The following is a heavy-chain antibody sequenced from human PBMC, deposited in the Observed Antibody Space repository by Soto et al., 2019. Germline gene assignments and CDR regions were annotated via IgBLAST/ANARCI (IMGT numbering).Heavy chain of an antibody. CDR1: GGTFSSYA. CDR2: IIPIFGTA. J-gene: IGHJ5*02. V-gene: IGHV1-69*13. CDR3: ARDSSGRGWFDP. Sequence: ASVKVSCKASGGTFSSYAISWVRQAPGQGLEWMGGIIPIFGTANYAQKFQGRVTITADESTSTAYMELSSLRSEDTAVYYCARDSSGRGWFDPWGQGALVTGSS. D-gene: IGHD6-19*01.